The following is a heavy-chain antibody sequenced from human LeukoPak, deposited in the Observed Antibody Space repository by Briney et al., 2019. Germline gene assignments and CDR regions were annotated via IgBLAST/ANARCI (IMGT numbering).Heavy chain of an antibody. CDR2: INHSGST. CDR3: AGRARRGAFDI. Sequence: SETLSLTCAVYGGSFSGYYWSWIRQPPGKGLEWIGEINHSGSTNYNPSLKSRVTISVDTSKNQFSLKLSSVTAADTAVYYCAGRARRGAFDIWGQGTMVTVSS. CDR1: GGSFSGYY. J-gene: IGHJ3*02. V-gene: IGHV4-34*01.